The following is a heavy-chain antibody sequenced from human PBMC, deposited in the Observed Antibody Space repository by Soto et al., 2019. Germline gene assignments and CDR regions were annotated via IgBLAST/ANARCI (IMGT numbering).Heavy chain of an antibody. CDR2: ISGSGGST. V-gene: IGHV3-23*01. CDR3: ATFQRDQEFGAFDI. Sequence: GGPLRLSCAASGFTFSSYAMSWVRQAPGKGLEWVSAISGSGGSTYYADSVKGRFTISRDNSKNTLYLQMNSLRAEDTAVYYCATFQRDQEFGAFDIWGQGTMVTVSS. J-gene: IGHJ3*02. CDR1: GFTFSSYA. D-gene: IGHD3-10*01.